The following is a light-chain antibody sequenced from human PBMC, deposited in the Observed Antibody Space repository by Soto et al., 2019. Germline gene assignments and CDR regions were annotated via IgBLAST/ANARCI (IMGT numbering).Light chain of an antibody. Sequence: DIVMSQSPLSLPVTVGQPASISFRSSQSLLHSNGYNYLDWYLQKPGQSPQLLIYLGSNRASGVPDRFSGSGSGTDFTLKISRVEAEDVGVYYCMQALQTLWTFGQGTKVDIK. CDR2: LGS. J-gene: IGKJ1*01. CDR1: QSLLHSNGYNY. V-gene: IGKV2-28*01. CDR3: MQALQTLWT.